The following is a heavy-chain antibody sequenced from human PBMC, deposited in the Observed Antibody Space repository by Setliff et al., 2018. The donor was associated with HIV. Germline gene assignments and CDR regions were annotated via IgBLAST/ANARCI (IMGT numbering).Heavy chain of an antibody. CDR1: GDTNPSDA. Sequence: AAVKVSCKASGDTNPSDAISWVRQAPGQGLEWMGWISGYNGNTKYAQNMQGRVTMTTDTSTTTAYMELRSLRSDDTAVYYCATITVAGTGAFDIWGQGTMVTVSS. J-gene: IGHJ3*02. CDR2: ISGYNGNT. V-gene: IGHV1-18*01. CDR3: ATITVAGTGAFDI. D-gene: IGHD6-19*01.